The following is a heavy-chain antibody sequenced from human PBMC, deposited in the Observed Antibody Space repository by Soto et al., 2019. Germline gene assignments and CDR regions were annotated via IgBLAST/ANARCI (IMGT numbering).Heavy chain of an antibody. CDR1: GYTFTGYY. D-gene: IGHD3-10*01. J-gene: IGHJ3*02. CDR3: ARDDEPGDDI. Sequence: ASVKVPCKASGYTFTGYYMHWVRQAPGQGLEWMGWINPNSGGTNYAQKFQGRVTITADKSTSTAYMELSSLRSEDTAVYYCARDDEPGDDIWGQGTMVTLSS. CDR2: INPNSGGT. V-gene: IGHV1-2*02.